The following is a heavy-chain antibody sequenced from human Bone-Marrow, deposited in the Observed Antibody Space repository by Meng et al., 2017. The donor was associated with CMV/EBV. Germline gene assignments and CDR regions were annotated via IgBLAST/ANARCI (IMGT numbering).Heavy chain of an antibody. Sequence: SETLSLTCTVSGYFISSGYYWGWIRQPPGKGLEWIGSMYHSGSTYYNPSLKSRVTISVDTSKNQFSLKLSSVTAADTAVYYCARWAKYYYGSGSHGLDYWGQGTLVTGSS. V-gene: IGHV4-38-2*02. D-gene: IGHD3-10*01. J-gene: IGHJ4*02. CDR2: MYHSGST. CDR3: ARWAKYYYGSGSHGLDY. CDR1: GYFISSGYY.